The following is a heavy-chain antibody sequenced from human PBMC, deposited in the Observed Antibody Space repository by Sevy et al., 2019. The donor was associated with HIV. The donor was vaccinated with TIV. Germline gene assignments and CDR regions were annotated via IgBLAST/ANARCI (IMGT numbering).Heavy chain of an antibody. Sequence: KQSQTLSLTCAISGDSVSSNSAAWNWIRQSPSRGLEWLGRTYYRSKWYNDYAVSVKSRITINPDTSKNQFSLQLNSVTPEDTAVYYCARDVYASSSSSLAFDIWGQGTMVTVSS. CDR3: ARDVYASSSSSLAFDI. J-gene: IGHJ3*02. D-gene: IGHD6-6*01. CDR1: GDSVSSNSAA. CDR2: TYYRSKWYN. V-gene: IGHV6-1*01.